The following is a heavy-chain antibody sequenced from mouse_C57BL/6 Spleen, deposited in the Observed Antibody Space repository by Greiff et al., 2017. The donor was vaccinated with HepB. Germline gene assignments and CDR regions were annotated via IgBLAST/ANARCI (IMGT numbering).Heavy chain of an antibody. D-gene: IGHD4-1*01. J-gene: IGHJ1*03. V-gene: IGHV5-4*01. Sequence: EVHLVESGGGLVKPGGSLKLSCAASGFTFSSYAMSWVRQTPEKRLEWVATISDGGSYTYYPDNVKGRFTISRDNAKNNLYLQMSHLKSEDTAMYYCARNWDGDWYFDVWGTGTTVTVSS. CDR3: ARNWDGDWYFDV. CDR1: GFTFSSYA. CDR2: ISDGGSYT.